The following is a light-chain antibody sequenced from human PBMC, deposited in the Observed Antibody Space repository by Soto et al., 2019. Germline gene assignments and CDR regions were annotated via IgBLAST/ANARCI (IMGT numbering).Light chain of an antibody. V-gene: IGKV1-27*01. Sequence: DIQMTQSPSSLSASVGDRVTITCRASRGISNYLAWYQQTPGKAPQLLIYAASTLQSGVPSRFSGSGSGTEFTLAISSLQPEDVATYYCQKYNSAPWTFGQGTKVEIK. CDR3: QKYNSAPWT. CDR1: RGISNY. CDR2: AAS. J-gene: IGKJ1*01.